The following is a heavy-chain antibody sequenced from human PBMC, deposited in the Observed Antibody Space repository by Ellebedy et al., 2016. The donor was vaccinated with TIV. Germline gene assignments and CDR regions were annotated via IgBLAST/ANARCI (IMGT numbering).Heavy chain of an antibody. J-gene: IGHJ6*02. D-gene: IGHD3-22*01. V-gene: IGHV4-4*07. CDR2: VNTSGST. Sequence: SETLSLTCTVSGYSISRGDYWGWIRQPAGKGLAWIGRVNTSGSTNYNPSLKSRVTMSVDTSKNQFSLKVSSVTAADTAVYFCARAAGYDSAGYFYHYYGLDVWGQGTAVTVSS. CDR3: ARAAGYDSAGYFYHYYGLDV. CDR1: GYSISRGDY.